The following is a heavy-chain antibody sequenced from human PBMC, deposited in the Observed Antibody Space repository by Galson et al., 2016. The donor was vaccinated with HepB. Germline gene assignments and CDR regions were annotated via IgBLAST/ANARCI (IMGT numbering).Heavy chain of an antibody. Sequence: SETLSLTCTVSDDSITGSRNYWGWIRQPPGKGLEWIGSMFSSGNTYSTPTLKNRVSMSVDTSGNQFFLKLASVTTADTAIYYCAKHKGRNWFDPWGRGTLVTVSS. CDR1: DDSITGSRNY. J-gene: IGHJ5*02. CDR3: AKHKGRNWFDP. CDR2: MFSSGNT. V-gene: IGHV4-39*01.